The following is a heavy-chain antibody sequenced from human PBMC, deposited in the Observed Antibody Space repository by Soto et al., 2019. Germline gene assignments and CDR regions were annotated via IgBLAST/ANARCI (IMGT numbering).Heavy chain of an antibody. CDR2: VKTKAEGATT. D-gene: IGHD1-20*01. Sequence: GGSLRLSCVASGFPFTTVWMNWVRQAPGKGPEWLGRVKTKAEGATTDYAAPAKGRFTILRDDSINTVYLQMTSLRIEDTALYYCTSRIRATNDNWGQGTLVTVSS. CDR3: TSRIRATNDN. V-gene: IGHV3-15*07. J-gene: IGHJ4*02. CDR1: GFPFTTVW.